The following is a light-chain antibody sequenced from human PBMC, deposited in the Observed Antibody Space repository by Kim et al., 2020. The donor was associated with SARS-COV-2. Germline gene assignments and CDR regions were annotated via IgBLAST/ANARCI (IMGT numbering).Light chain of an antibody. J-gene: IGKJ1*01. Sequence: DIQMTQSPSSLSASVGDRVTITCRTSQTISRFLSWYQQKPGRAPNLLISDASSLQNGAPSRFSGSGSGTVFTLTIRGLHPEDFATYFCQQSHTSPWTFGQGTKLEI. CDR2: DAS. CDR3: QQSHTSPWT. V-gene: IGKV1-39*01. CDR1: QTISRF.